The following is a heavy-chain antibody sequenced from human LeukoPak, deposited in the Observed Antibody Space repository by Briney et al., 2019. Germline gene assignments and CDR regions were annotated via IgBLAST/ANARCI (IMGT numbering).Heavy chain of an antibody. CDR3: ASGYYYGSAIRGRDAFDI. Sequence: GESLKISCKGSGYSFTSYWISWVRQMPGKGLEWMGRIDPSDSYTNYSPSFQGHVTISADKSISTAYLQWSSLKASDTAMYYCASGYYYGSAIRGRDAFDIWGQGTMVTVSS. CDR2: IDPSDSYT. V-gene: IGHV5-10-1*01. CDR1: GYSFTSYW. D-gene: IGHD3-10*01. J-gene: IGHJ3*02.